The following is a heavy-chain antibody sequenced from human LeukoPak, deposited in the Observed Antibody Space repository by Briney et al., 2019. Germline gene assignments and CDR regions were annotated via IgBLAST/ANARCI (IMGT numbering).Heavy chain of an antibody. CDR1: GFTFSSYA. CDR3: ARDRIFQYYDSSGYYSFGLDY. CDR2: ISYDGSNK. V-gene: IGHV3-30*04. D-gene: IGHD3-22*01. Sequence: GRSLRLSCAASGFTFSSYAMHWVRQAPGKGLEWVAVISYDGSNKYYADSVKGRFTISRDNSKNTLYLQMNSLRAEDTAVYYCARDRIFQYYDSSGYYSFGLDYWGQGTLVTVSS. J-gene: IGHJ4*02.